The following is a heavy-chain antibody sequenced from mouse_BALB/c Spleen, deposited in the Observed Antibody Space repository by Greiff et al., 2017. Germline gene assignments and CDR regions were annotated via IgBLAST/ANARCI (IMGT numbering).Heavy chain of an antibody. CDR2: ISNGGGST. V-gene: IGHV5-12-2*01. J-gene: IGHJ2*01. CDR3: ARHGMGRVMDY. CDR1: GFTFSSYT. D-gene: IGHD4-1*01. Sequence: EVQRVESGGGLVQPGGSLKLSCAASGFTFSSYTMSWVRQTPEKRLEWVAYISNGGGSTYYPDTVKGRFTISRDNAKNTLYLQMSSLKSEDTAMYYCARHGMGRVMDYWGQVTTLTVSS.